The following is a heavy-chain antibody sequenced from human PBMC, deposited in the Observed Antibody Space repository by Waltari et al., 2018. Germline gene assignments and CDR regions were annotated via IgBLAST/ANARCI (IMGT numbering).Heavy chain of an antibody. D-gene: IGHD6-6*01. CDR1: GFTFSSYG. J-gene: IGHJ4*02. CDR2: IWYDGSNK. V-gene: IGHV3-33*08. Sequence: QVQLVESGGGVVQPGRSLRLSCAASGFTFSSYGLHWVRQAPGKGLEGVAVIWYDGSNKYYADSVKGRFTISRDNSKNTLYLQMNSLRAEDTAVYYCARDPIAARRGYYFDYWGQGTLVTVSS. CDR3: ARDPIAARRGYYFDY.